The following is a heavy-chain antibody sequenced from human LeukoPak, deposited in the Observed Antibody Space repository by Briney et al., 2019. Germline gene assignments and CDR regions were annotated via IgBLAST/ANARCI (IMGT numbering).Heavy chain of an antibody. CDR1: GGSISSGDYS. CDR3: ARDGGGYYYDSSGYSDYYYMDV. D-gene: IGHD3-22*01. CDR2: IYNSGNT. V-gene: IGHV4-30-4*07. J-gene: IGHJ6*03. Sequence: PSQTLSLTCAVSGGSISSGDYSWSWIRQPPGEGLEWIGFIYNSGNTYYNPSLKSRVTLSVDTSKNQFSLKLSSVTAADTAVYYCARDGGGYYYDSSGYSDYYYMDVWGKGTTVTISS.